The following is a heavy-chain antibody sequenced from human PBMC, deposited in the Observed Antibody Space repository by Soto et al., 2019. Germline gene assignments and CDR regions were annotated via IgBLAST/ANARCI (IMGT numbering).Heavy chain of an antibody. Sequence: PSETLSLTCTVSGGSTSSDNYWSWIRQPPGKGLEWIGHIYYSGNTDYNPSLKSRLAISIDTSKNQFSLKLSSVTAADTAVYFCAREGGESSDGLYYFDSWGQGSLVNVSS. J-gene: IGHJ4*02. D-gene: IGHD3-16*01. CDR2: IYYSGNT. CDR3: AREGGESSDGLYYFDS. CDR1: GGSTSSDNY. V-gene: IGHV4-30-4*01.